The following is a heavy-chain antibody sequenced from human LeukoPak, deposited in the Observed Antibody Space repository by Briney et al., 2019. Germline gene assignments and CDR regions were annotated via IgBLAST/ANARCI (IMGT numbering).Heavy chain of an antibody. D-gene: IGHD4-17*01. V-gene: IGHV1-18*01. Sequence: ASVTVSCKASGYTFTNFGINWVRQAPGQGLEWVGWISAYNGNTNYAQKLQGRVAMTTDTSISTAYMELSRLRSDDTAVYYCARAHYGDYGGYYFDYWGQGTLVTFSS. J-gene: IGHJ4*02. CDR2: ISAYNGNT. CDR3: ARAHYGDYGGYYFDY. CDR1: GYTFTNFG.